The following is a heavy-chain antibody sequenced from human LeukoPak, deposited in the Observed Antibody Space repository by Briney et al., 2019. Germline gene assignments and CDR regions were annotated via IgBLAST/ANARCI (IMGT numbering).Heavy chain of an antibody. CDR2: IIPIIGTP. D-gene: IGHD6-13*01. CDR1: GGTFSSNV. J-gene: IGHJ4*02. V-gene: IGHV1-69*04. Sequence: ASVKVSCKASGGTFSSNVISWVRQAPEQGLEWMGRIIPIIGTPDYAQKFQGRVTITADKSTHTAYMELTSLKSDDTAVYYCARAGGSSWYVSLYYWGQGTLVTVSS. CDR3: ARAGGSSWYVSLYY.